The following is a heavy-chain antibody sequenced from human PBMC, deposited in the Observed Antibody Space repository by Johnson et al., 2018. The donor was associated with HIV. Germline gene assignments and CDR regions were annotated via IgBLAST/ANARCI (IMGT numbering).Heavy chain of an antibody. CDR1: GFTFSDYY. D-gene: IGHD1-7*01. V-gene: IGHV3-11*01. CDR3: AKDSKKTGTTLDAFDI. J-gene: IGHJ3*02. CDR2: ISSSCSTT. Sequence: VQLVESGGGLVKPGGSLRLSCAASGFTFSDYYMSWIRQAPGKGLEWVSYISSSCSTTYYADSVKGRFTISRDNSKNTLYLQMNSLRAEDTAVYYCAKDSKKTGTTLDAFDIWGQGTMVTVSS.